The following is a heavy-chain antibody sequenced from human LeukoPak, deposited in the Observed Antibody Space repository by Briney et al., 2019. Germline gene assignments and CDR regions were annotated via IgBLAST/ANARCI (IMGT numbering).Heavy chain of an antibody. J-gene: IGHJ3*02. CDR3: ARGAVAVTDAFDI. D-gene: IGHD6-19*01. Sequence: ASVKVSCKASGYTFTSYDINWVRQATGQGLEWMGWMNSNSGNTGYAQKFQGRVTMTRNTSISTAYMELSSLRSEDTAVYYCARGAVAVTDAFDIWGQGTMVTVSS. CDR1: GYTFTSYD. V-gene: IGHV1-8*01. CDR2: MNSNSGNT.